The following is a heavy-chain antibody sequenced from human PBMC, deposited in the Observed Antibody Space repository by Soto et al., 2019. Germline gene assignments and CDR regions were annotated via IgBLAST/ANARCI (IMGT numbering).Heavy chain of an antibody. D-gene: IGHD3-10*01. CDR3: ASGGGYYYYGMDV. V-gene: IGHV1-18*04. CDR2: VSAKSGDT. CDR1: GFSFTSSG. Sequence: ASVKVSCKASGFSFTSSGFNWVRQAPGQGLEWVGWVSAKSGDTKCVENLQGRVTITADESTSTAYMELSSLRSEDTAVYYCASGGGYYYYGMDVWGQGTTVTVSS. J-gene: IGHJ6*02.